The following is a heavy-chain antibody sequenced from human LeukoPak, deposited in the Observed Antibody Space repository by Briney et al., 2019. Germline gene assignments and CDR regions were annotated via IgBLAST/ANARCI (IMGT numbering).Heavy chain of an antibody. CDR2: IYTSGST. V-gene: IGHV4-61*02. J-gene: IGHJ4*02. CDR3: ASWELLRAIDY. Sequence: SETLSLTCTVSGGSISSGSYYWSWIRQPAGKGLEWIGRIYTSGSTNYNPSLKSRVTISVDTSKNQFSLKLSSVTAADTAVYYCASWELLRAIDYWGQGTLVTVSS. CDR1: GGSISSGSYY. D-gene: IGHD1-26*01.